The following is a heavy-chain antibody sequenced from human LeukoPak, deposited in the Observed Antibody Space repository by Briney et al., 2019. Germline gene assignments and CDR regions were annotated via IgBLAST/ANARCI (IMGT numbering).Heavy chain of an antibody. V-gene: IGHV4-38-2*02. Sequence: PGGSLRLSCAASGFTFSSYAMSWVRQAPGKGLEWIGSIYHSGSTYYNPSLKSRVTISVDTSKNQFSLKLSSVTAADTAVYYCARDAYYYGSGSYYNNWGQGTLVTVSS. J-gene: IGHJ4*02. CDR1: GFTFSSYA. D-gene: IGHD3-10*01. CDR2: IYHSGST. CDR3: ARDAYYYGSGSYYNN.